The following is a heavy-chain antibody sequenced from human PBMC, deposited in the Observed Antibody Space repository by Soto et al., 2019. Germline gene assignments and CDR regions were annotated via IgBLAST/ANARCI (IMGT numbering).Heavy chain of an antibody. CDR2: ISNSDYT. CDR1: GFSFNNYG. D-gene: IGHD3-22*01. V-gene: IGHV3-21*01. Sequence: GGSLRLSCTVSGFSFNNYGINLVRQSPGKGLEWVSSISNSDYTYYSDSVKGRFAISRDNAKSSVSLQMNNLRVEDTAVYYCAREDSIIRTAVQDFWGQGTLVTVSS. CDR3: AREDSIIRTAVQDF. J-gene: IGHJ4*02.